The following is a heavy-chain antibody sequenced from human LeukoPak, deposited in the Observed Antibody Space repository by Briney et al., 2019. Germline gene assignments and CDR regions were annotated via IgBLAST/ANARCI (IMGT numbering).Heavy chain of an antibody. Sequence: GASVKVSCKASGHTFTGYYMHWVRQAPGQGLEWMGWINPNSGDTNYAQKFQGRVTLTRDTSITTAYMELNNLKSDDTAVFYCASSSGSSKFVPLDFWGQGTLVTVSS. CDR1: GHTFTGYY. CDR3: ASSSGSSKFVPLDF. J-gene: IGHJ4*02. CDR2: INPNSGDT. V-gene: IGHV1-2*02. D-gene: IGHD1-26*01.